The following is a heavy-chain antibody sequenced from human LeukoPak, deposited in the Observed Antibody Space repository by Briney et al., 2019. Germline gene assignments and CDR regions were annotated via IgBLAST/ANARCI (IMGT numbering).Heavy chain of an antibody. CDR3: AREASYYDSSDAAYDF. Sequence: PSETLSLTCAVYGGSFSGYYWSWIRQLPGKGLEWIGEINHSGSTNYNPSLKSRVTISVDTSKNQFSLKLSSVTAADTAVYYCAREASYYDSSDAAYDFWGQGTLVTVSS. CDR1: GGSFSGYY. V-gene: IGHV4-34*01. D-gene: IGHD3-22*01. CDR2: INHSGST. J-gene: IGHJ4*02.